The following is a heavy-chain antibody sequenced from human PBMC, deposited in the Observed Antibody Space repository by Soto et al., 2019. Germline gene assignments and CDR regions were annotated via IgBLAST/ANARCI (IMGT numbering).Heavy chain of an antibody. CDR3: ARKPYCSSTSCYPFSNWFDH. J-gene: IGHJ5*02. D-gene: IGHD2-2*01. CDR2: IYYSGST. V-gene: IGHV4-39*02. Sequence: QLQLQESGPGLVKPSETLSLTCTVSGGSISSSSYYWGWIRQPPGKGLEWIWSIYYSGSTYYNPSPKRRVTISVDTSKNHFSLKMSSVTAADTAVYYCARKPYCSSTSCYPFSNWFDHWGQGTLVTVSS. CDR1: GGSISSSSYY.